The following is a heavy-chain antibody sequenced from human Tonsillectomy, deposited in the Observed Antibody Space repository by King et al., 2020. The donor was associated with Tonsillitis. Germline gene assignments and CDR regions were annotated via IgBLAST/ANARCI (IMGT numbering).Heavy chain of an antibody. CDR3: ARSAGGGYNWFDP. D-gene: IGHD3-16*01. Sequence: TLKESGPALVKPTQTLTVTCTFSGFSLSTSGMRVNWIRQPPGKALEWLARIDWDDDKFYSTSLKTRLTISKDTSKNKVVLTMTNMDPVDTATYYCARSAGGGYNWFDPWGQGTLVTVSS. CDR1: GFSLSTSGMR. CDR2: IDWDDDK. J-gene: IGHJ5*02. V-gene: IGHV2-70*04.